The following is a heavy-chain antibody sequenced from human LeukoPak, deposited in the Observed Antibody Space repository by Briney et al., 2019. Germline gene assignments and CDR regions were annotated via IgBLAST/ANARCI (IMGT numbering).Heavy chain of an antibody. CDR2: ISSSSSYI. CDR1: GFTFSSYS. D-gene: IGHD6-19*01. CDR3: ARGGGLAVLRSHAFDI. V-gene: IGHV3-21*01. Sequence: RAGGSLRLSCAASGFTFSSYSMNWVRQAPGKGLEWVSSISSSSSYIYYADSVKGRFTISRDNAKNSLYLQMNSLRAEDTAVYYCARGGGLAVLRSHAFDIWGQGTMVTVSS. J-gene: IGHJ3*02.